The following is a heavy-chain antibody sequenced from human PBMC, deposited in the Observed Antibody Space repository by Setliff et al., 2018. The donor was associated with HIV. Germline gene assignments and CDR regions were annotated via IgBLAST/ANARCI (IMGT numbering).Heavy chain of an antibody. CDR3: ARDPGDYDYVWGTKRGWFDP. D-gene: IGHD3-16*01. V-gene: IGHV4-38-2*02. J-gene: IGHJ5*02. CDR2: IYHSGST. CDR1: GYSISSGDY. Sequence: SETLSLTCTVSGYSISSGDYWGWIRQPPGKGLEWIGSIYHSGSTYYNPSLKSRVTIAVDTSKNQFSLKLSSVTAADTAVYYCARDPGDYDYVWGTKRGWFDPWGQGTLVTVS.